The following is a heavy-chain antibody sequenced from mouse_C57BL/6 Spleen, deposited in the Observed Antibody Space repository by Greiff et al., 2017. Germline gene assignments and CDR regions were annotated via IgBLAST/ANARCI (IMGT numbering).Heavy chain of an antibody. CDR1: GYAFSSSW. CDR2: IYPGDGDT. D-gene: IGHD1-1*01. Sequence: QVQLQQSGPELVKPGASVKISCKASGYAFSSSWMNWVKQRPGKGLEWIGRIYPGDGDTNYNGKFKGKATLTADKSSSTAYMQLSSLTSEDSAVYFCAREGTPVVAPMGYWGQGTSVTVSS. V-gene: IGHV1-82*01. J-gene: IGHJ4*01. CDR3: AREGTPVVAPMGY.